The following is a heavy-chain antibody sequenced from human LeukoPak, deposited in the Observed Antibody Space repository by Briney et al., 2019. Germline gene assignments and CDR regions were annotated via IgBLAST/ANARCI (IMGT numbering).Heavy chain of an antibody. CDR3: ARGKYVSGSSRQSY. CDR2: INPNSGGT. V-gene: IGHV1-2*02. CDR1: GYTFTGYY. J-gene: IGHJ4*01. Sequence: ASVKVSCKASGYTFTGYYMHWVRQAPGQGLEWMGWINPNSGGTNYAQKFRGRVTLTRDTTISTAYMEMSRLRSDDTAVYYSARGKYVSGSSRQSYWGQGTLVTVSS. D-gene: IGHD3-10*01.